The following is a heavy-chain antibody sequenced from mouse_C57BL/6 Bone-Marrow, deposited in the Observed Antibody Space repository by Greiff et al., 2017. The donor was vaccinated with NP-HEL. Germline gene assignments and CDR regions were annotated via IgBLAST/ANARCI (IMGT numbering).Heavy chain of an antibody. J-gene: IGHJ1*03. V-gene: IGHV1-53*01. CDR2: INPSNGGT. CDR1: GYTFTSYW. D-gene: IGHD1-1*01. CDR3: ARYREGITTDFDV. Sequence: VQLQQPGTELVKPGASVKLSCKASGYTFTSYWMHWVKQRPGQGLEWIGNINPSNGGTNYNEKFKSKATLTVDKSSSTAYMQLSSLTSEDSAVYYCARYREGITTDFDVWGTGTTVTVSS.